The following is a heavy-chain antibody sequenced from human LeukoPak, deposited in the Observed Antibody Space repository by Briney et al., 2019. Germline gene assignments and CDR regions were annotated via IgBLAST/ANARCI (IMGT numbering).Heavy chain of an antibody. J-gene: IGHJ3*02. CDR1: GGSINSYY. V-gene: IGHV4-59*01. Sequence: KASETLSPTCTVSGGSINSYYWSWIRQPPGKGLEWIGYIYYRGGTNYNPSLKSRVTISVDTSKNQFSLKLSSVTAADTAVYYCARERSGWKDAFDIWGQGTMVTVSS. D-gene: IGHD1-1*01. CDR3: ARERSGWKDAFDI. CDR2: IYYRGGT.